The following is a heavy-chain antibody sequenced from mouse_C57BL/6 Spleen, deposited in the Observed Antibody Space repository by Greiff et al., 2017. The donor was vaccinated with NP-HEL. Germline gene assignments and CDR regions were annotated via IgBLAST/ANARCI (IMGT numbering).Heavy chain of an antibody. J-gene: IGHJ4*01. D-gene: IGHD2-4*01. V-gene: IGHV1-64*01. Sequence: QVHVKQPGAELVKPGASVKLSCKASGYTFTSYWMHWVKQRPGQGLEWIGMIHPNSGSTNYNEKFKSKATLTVDKSSSTAYMQLSSLTSEDSAVYYCARSLYDYGLYYAMDYWGQGTSVTVSS. CDR1: GYTFTSYW. CDR3: ARSLYDYGLYYAMDY. CDR2: IHPNSGST.